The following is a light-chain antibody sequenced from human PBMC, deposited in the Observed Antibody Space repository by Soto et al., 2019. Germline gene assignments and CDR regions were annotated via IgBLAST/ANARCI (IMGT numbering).Light chain of an antibody. Sequence: IQMTQSPSSLSASVGDRVTITCRASQSIVRNLNWYQQKPGKAPELLIYTASNLESGVPSRFSGSGSGTDFALTISSLQPEDSAVYYCQQSYTTPRAFGQGTKLEIK. CDR3: QQSYTTPRA. CDR2: TAS. J-gene: IGKJ2*01. V-gene: IGKV1-39*01. CDR1: QSIVRN.